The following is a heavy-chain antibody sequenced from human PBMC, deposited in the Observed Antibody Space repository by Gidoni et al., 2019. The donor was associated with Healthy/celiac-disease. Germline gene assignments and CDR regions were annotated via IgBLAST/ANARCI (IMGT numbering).Heavy chain of an antibody. CDR1: GFTFSSYA. CDR3: ARGTDIVVVVAATPDFDY. J-gene: IGHJ4*02. D-gene: IGHD2-15*01. CDR2: ISYDGSNK. Sequence: QVQLVESGGGVVQPGRSLRLSCAASGFTFSSYAMHWVRQAPGKGLEWVAVISYDGSNKYYADSVKGRFTISRDNSKNTLYLQMNSLRAEDTAVYYCARGTDIVVVVAATPDFDYWGQGTLVTVSS. V-gene: IGHV3-30-3*01.